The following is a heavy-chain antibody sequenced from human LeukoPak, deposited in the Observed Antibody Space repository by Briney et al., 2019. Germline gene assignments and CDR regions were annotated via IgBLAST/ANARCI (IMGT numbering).Heavy chain of an antibody. CDR2: INHSGST. V-gene: IGHV4-34*01. CDR1: GGSFSGYY. Sequence: SETLSLTCAVYGGSFSGYYWSWIRQPPGKGLEWIGEINHSGSTNHNPSLKSRVTISVDTSKNQFSLKLSSVTAADTAVYYCAKNYYYYYGMDVWGQGTTVTVSS. J-gene: IGHJ6*02. CDR3: AKNYYYYYGMDV.